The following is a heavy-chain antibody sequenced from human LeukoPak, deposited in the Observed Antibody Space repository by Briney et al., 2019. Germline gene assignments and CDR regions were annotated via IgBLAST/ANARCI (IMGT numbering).Heavy chain of an antibody. CDR3: ASGSTVTPVDY. Sequence: GGSLRLSCAASGFTFSSYWMSWVRQAPGKGLEWVANIKQDGSEKYYVDSVKGRFTISRDNAKNSLYLQMNSLRAEDTAVYCCASGSTVTPVDYWGQGTLVTVSS. CDR2: IKQDGSEK. J-gene: IGHJ4*02. V-gene: IGHV3-7*01. CDR1: GFTFSSYW. D-gene: IGHD4-17*01.